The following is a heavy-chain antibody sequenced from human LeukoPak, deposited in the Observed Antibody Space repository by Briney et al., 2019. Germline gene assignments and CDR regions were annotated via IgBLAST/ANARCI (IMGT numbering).Heavy chain of an antibody. CDR3: ARDKQLDWAHYYYYYMDV. V-gene: IGHV1-2*02. D-gene: IGHD1-1*01. CDR2: INPNSGGT. CDR1: GYTFTGYY. J-gene: IGHJ6*03. Sequence: GASVKVSCKASGYTFTGYYIHWVRQAPGQGLEWMGWINPNSGGTNYAQKFQGRVTMTSDTSISTAYMELSRLRSGDTAVYYCARDKQLDWAHYYYYYMDVWGKGNTVTISS.